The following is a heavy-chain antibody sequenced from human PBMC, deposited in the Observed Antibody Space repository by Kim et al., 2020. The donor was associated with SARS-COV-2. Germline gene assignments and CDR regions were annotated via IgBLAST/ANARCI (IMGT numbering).Heavy chain of an antibody. CDR2: ISGSGGST. J-gene: IGHJ4*02. Sequence: GGSLRLSCAASGFTFSSYAMSWVRQAPGKGLEWVSAISGSGGSTYYADSVKGRFTISRDNSKNTLYLQMNSLRAEDTAVYYCANSVAGHYYFDYWGQGTLVTVSS. CDR3: ANSVAGHYYFDY. CDR1: GFTFSSYA. V-gene: IGHV3-23*01. D-gene: IGHD6-19*01.